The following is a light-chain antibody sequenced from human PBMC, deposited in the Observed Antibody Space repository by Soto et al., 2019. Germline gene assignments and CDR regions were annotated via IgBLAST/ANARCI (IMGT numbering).Light chain of an antibody. J-gene: IGKJ1*01. Sequence: DIQMTQSPSSLSASVGDRVTITCRATQDISNYLAWYQQKPGKVPNLLIYAASTLQSGVPSRFSGSGSGTDFSLSISSLQPEDVATYYCQKDNSAPPGTFGQGTKVEI. CDR2: AAS. V-gene: IGKV1-27*01. CDR1: QDISNY. CDR3: QKDNSAPPGT.